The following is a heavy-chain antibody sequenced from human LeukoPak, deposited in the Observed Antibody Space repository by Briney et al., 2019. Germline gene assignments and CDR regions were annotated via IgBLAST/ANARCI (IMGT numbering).Heavy chain of an antibody. Sequence: PSQTLSLTCTVSGGSISSGGYYWSWIRQPPGKGLEWIGYIYHSGSTYYNPSLKSRVTISVDRSKNQFSLKLSFVTAADTAVYYCAREDANDFWSPSFGGFDPWGQGTLVTVSS. D-gene: IGHD3-3*01. CDR2: IYHSGST. CDR1: GGSISSGGYY. J-gene: IGHJ5*02. CDR3: AREDANDFWSPSFGGFDP. V-gene: IGHV4-30-2*01.